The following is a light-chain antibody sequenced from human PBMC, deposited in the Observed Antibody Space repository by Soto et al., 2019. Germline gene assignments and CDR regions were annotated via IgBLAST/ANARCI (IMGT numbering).Light chain of an antibody. Sequence: QSALTQPASVSGSPGQSVTISCTGTSSDFGSYKFVSWYQHHPGKVPKVIIYETSKRPSGVSDRFSGSKSGNTASLTISGLQAEAEADYYCFSFTSTNTHVFGSGTKVTVL. CDR3: FSFTSTNTHV. V-gene: IGLV2-23*01. J-gene: IGLJ1*01. CDR2: ETS. CDR1: SSDFGSYKF.